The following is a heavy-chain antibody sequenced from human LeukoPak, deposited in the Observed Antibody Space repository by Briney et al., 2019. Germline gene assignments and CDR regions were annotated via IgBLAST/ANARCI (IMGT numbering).Heavy chain of an antibody. CDR1: GGSISTYY. Sequence: SETLSLTCTVSGGSISTYYWSWIRQPPGKGLEWIGYIYYSGNTIYNSSLKSRVTISVDKSKNQFSLKLSSVTAADTAVYYCARSYSSSGYYYYGMDLWGQGTTVTVSS. CDR3: ARSYSSSGYYYYGMDL. J-gene: IGHJ6*02. D-gene: IGHD6-6*01. CDR2: IYYSGNT. V-gene: IGHV4-59*01.